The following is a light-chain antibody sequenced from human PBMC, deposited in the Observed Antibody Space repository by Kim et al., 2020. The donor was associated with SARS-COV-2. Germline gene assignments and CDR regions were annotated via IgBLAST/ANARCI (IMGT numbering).Light chain of an antibody. Sequence: RFASVGDRVTTTCRARQTISTYLNWYHQKPGKAPKLLIYATSNLQNGVPSRFSGSGSGTDFTLTISSLQPEDFAIYYCQQTYGTPTFGQGTKLEI. CDR3: QQTYGTPT. V-gene: IGKV1-39*01. J-gene: IGKJ2*01. CDR1: QTISTY. CDR2: ATS.